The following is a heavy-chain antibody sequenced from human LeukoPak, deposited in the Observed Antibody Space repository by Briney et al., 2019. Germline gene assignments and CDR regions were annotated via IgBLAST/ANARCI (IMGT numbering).Heavy chain of an antibody. CDR2: ISSSGDAI. J-gene: IGHJ4*02. CDR1: GFTFSDYY. V-gene: IGHV3-11*01. Sequence: GGSLRLSCAASGFTFSDYYMSWIRQAPGNGLEWVSYISSSGDAIYSADSVKGRFTISRDNAKDSLYLQMDSLRAEDTAVYYCVRDPRGSYPFDYWGQGSLVTVSS. D-gene: IGHD1-26*01. CDR3: VRDPRGSYPFDY.